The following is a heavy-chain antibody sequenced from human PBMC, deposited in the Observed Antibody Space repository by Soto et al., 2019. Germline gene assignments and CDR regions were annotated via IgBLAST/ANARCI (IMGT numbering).Heavy chain of an antibody. D-gene: IGHD1-26*01. V-gene: IGHV4-39*01. Sequence: SETLSLTCTVSGGSISSSSYYWGWIRQPPGKGLEWIGSIHYGGSTYYNPSLKSRVTISVDTSKNQFSLKLSSVTAADTAVYYCATQEVGGSYVYAFDPWGQGTLVTVSS. J-gene: IGHJ5*02. CDR1: GGSISSSSYY. CDR3: ATQEVGGSYVYAFDP. CDR2: IHYGGST.